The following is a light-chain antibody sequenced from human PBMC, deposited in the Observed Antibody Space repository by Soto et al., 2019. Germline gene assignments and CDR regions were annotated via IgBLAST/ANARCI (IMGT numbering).Light chain of an antibody. J-gene: IGLJ1*01. V-gene: IGLV2-14*01. Sequence: QSALTQPASVSGSPGQSITISCTGTSSDVGGYNYVSWYQQHPGKAPKFMIYDVSNRPSGVSNRFSGSKSDNTASLTISGLQAEDEADYYCSSYPTSNTRQIVFGTGTKVTVL. CDR3: SSYPTSNTRQIV. CDR1: SSDVGGYNY. CDR2: DVS.